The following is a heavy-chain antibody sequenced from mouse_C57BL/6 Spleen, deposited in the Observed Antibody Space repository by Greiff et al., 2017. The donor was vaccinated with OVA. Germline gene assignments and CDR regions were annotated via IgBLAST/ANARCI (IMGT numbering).Heavy chain of an antibody. CDR1: GFTFSDYG. V-gene: IGHV5-17*01. D-gene: IGHD2-4*01. J-gene: IGHJ3*01. CDR3: ARRDYDYDGGFAY. Sequence: DVQLVESGGGLVKPGGSLKLSCAASGFTFSDYGMHWVRQAPEKGLEWVAYISSGSSTIYYADTVKGRFTISRDNAKNTLFLQMTSLRSEDTAMYYCARRDYDYDGGFAYWGQGTLVTVSA. CDR2: ISSGSSTI.